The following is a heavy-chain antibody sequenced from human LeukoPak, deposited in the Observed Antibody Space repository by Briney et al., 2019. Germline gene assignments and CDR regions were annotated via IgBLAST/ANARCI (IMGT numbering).Heavy chain of an antibody. CDR2: ISGSGGST. V-gene: IGHV3-23*01. J-gene: IGHJ4*02. Sequence: GGSLRLSCAASGFTLSSYAMSWVRQAPGKGLEWVSAISGSGGSTYYADSVKGRFTISRDNSKNTLYLQMNSLRAEDTAVYYCATYWFDHPFDYWGQGTLVTVSS. D-gene: IGHD3-10*01. CDR3: ATYWFDHPFDY. CDR1: GFTLSSYA.